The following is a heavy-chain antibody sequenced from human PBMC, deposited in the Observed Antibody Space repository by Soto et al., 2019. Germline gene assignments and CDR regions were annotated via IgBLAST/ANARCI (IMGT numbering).Heavy chain of an antibody. CDR1: GGSFRGYY. D-gene: IGHD1-7*01. J-gene: IGHJ2*01. Sequence: VPLRHTCAVYGGSFRGYYGRWIRQNPGKGLEWIGEINHSGSTNYNPSLKSRVTISVDTSKNQFSLKLSSVTAADTAVYYCARADITVTTEDWYFDLWGRGTLVTVSS. CDR2: INHSGST. V-gene: IGHV4-34*01. CDR3: ARADITVTTEDWYFDL.